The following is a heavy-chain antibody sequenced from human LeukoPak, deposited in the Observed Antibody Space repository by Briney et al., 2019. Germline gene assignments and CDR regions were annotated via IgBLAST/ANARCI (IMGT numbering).Heavy chain of an antibody. CDR1: VYTFTIYY. D-gene: IGHD2-15*01. V-gene: IGHV1-2*02. CDR3: ARVRCSGGSCYTGFDY. CDR2: INPNSGLT. J-gene: IGHJ4*02. Sequence: ASVTVSFTAAVYTFTIYYMNWGRQAPGQGLEWMGWINPNSGLTNYAPKFQGSLTITRDTSISTAYMQLSRLRSDDTAVYYCARVRCSGGSCYTGFDYWGQGTLVTVSS.